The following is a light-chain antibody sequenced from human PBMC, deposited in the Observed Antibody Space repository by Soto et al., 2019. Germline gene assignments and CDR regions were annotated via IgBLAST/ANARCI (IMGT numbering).Light chain of an antibody. CDR3: QQYGSSPIT. J-gene: IGKJ5*01. CDR2: GAT. V-gene: IGKV1-9*01. CDR1: PAIASF. Sequence: IQLTQSPSSLSASVGDRVTITCRATPAIASFLAWYQQKPGTAPKLLIYGATTLQSGVPSRFSGSRSGTDYTLTISRLEPEDFAVYYCQQYGSSPITFGQGTRLEIK.